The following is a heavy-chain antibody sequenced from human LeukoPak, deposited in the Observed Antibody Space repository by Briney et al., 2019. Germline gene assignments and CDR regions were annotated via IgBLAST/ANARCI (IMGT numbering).Heavy chain of an antibody. CDR2: ISAYNGNT. D-gene: IGHD1-26*01. CDR3: ARDVMEEVSGSYDRFYY. CDR1: GYTFTSYG. V-gene: IGHV1-18*01. J-gene: IGHJ4*02. Sequence: ASVKVSCKASGYTFTSYGISWVRQAPGQGLEWMGWISAYNGNTNYAQKLQGRVTMTTDTSTSTAYMELRSLRSDDTAVYYCARDVMEEVSGSYDRFYYWGQGTLVTVSS.